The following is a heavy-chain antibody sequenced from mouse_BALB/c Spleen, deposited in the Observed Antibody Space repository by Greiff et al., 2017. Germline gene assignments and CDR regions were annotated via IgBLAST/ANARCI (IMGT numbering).Heavy chain of an antibody. CDR1: GFTFSDYY. J-gene: IGHJ4*01. D-gene: IGHD6-1*01. V-gene: IGHV5-4*02. CDR2: ISDGGSYT. CDR3: ARVAARDAMDY. Sequence: EVQLQESGGGLVKPGGSLKLSCAASGFTFSDYYMYWVRQTPEKRLEWVATISDGGSYTYYPDSVKGRFTISRDNAKNNLYLQMSSLKSEDTAMYYCARVAARDAMDYWGQGTSVTVSS.